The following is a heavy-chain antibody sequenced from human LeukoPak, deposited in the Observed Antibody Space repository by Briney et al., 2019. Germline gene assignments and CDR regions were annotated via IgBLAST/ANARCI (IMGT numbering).Heavy chain of an antibody. V-gene: IGHV2-5*02. CDR2: IYWDDDK. D-gene: IGHD6-13*01. CDR1: GGSISSSSYY. J-gene: IGHJ4*02. Sequence: TLSLTCTVSGGSISSSSYYWGWIRQPPGKALEWLALIYWDDDKRYSPSLKSRLTITKDTSKNQVVLTMTNMDPVDTATYYCAHLISAAVTFDYWGQGTLVTVSS. CDR3: AHLISAAVTFDY.